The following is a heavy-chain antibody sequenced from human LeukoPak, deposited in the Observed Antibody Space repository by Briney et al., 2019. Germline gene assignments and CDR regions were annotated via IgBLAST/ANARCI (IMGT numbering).Heavy chain of an antibody. J-gene: IGHJ5*02. CDR2: IYTSGST. CDR1: GGSISSGSYY. Sequence: NPSQTLSLTCTVSGGSISSGSYYWSWIRQPAGKGLEWIGRIYTSGSTNYNPSLKSRVTISVDTSKNQFSLKLSSVTAADTAVYYCARSTYCSGGSCSHNWFDPWGQGTLVTVSS. D-gene: IGHD2-15*01. CDR3: ARSTYCSGGSCSHNWFDP. V-gene: IGHV4-61*02.